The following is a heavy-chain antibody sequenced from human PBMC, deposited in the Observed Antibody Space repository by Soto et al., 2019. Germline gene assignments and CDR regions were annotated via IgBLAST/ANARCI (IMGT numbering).Heavy chain of an antibody. J-gene: IGHJ5*02. Sequence: EVQILESGGSLVQPGGSLRLSCAAAGFTFSSAAMNWVRQAPGKGLEWVSIISGSDSRTYYADSVKGRFTISRDNSKNTLYLDMNSLRAEDTAVYYCAKSRDSHYKNWFDPWGQGTLVTVSS. V-gene: IGHV3-23*01. CDR3: AKSRDSHYKNWFDP. CDR1: GFTFSSAA. CDR2: ISGSDSRT. D-gene: IGHD1-26*01.